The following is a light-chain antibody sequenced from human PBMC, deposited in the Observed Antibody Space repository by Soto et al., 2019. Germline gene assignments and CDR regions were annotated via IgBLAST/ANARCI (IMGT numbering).Light chain of an antibody. V-gene: IGKV3-11*01. CDR3: QQRSDWPPLT. J-gene: IGKJ3*01. Sequence: EIVLTQSPATLSLSPGERATLSCRASQSVSNYLAWYQQKPGQAPRLLIYDASNRATGIPPRFSGSGSGTDFTLTISSLEPEDFAVYYCQQRSDWPPLTFGPGTKVDIK. CDR1: QSVSNY. CDR2: DAS.